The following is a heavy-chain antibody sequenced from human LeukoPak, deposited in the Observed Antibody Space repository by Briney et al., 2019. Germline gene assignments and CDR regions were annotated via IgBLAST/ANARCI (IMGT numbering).Heavy chain of an antibody. V-gene: IGHV4-4*07. Sequence: PSETLSLTCTVSGGSISSYYWSWIRQPAGKGLEWIGRIYTSGSTNYNPSLKSRVTMSVDTSKNQFPLKLSSVTAADTAVYCCARLRVVVVPDAFDIWGQGTMVTVSS. CDR2: IYTSGST. J-gene: IGHJ3*02. D-gene: IGHD3-22*01. CDR3: ARLRVVVVPDAFDI. CDR1: GGSISSYY.